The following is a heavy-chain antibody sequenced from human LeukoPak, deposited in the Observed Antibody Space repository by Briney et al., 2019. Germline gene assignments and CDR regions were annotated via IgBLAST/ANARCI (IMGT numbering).Heavy chain of an antibody. Sequence: PGGSLRLSCAASGFTFSSYAMGWVRQAPGKGLEWVSGISGSGGSTYYADSVKGRFTISRDNSKNTLYLQMNSLRAEDTAVYYCAKTRAVRLYYFDYWGQGTLVTVSS. CDR3: AKTRAVRLYYFDY. V-gene: IGHV3-23*01. J-gene: IGHJ4*02. CDR2: ISGSGGST. D-gene: IGHD3-10*01. CDR1: GFTFSSYA.